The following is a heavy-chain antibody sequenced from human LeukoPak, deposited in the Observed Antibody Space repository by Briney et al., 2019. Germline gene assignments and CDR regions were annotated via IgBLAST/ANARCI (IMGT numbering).Heavy chain of an antibody. CDR3: ARMIRHVTMVRGVIHNWFDP. V-gene: IGHV3-53*01. Sequence: GGSLRLSCAASGFTVSGYYMSWVRQAPGKGLEWVSVIYSGGSTYYADSVKGRFTISRDNSKNTLYLQMNSLRAEDTAVYYCARMIRHVTMVRGVIHNWFDPWGQGTLVTVSS. J-gene: IGHJ5*02. CDR2: IYSGGST. D-gene: IGHD3-10*01. CDR1: GFTVSGYY.